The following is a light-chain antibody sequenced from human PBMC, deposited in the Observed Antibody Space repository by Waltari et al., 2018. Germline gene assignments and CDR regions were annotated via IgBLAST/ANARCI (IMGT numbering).Light chain of an antibody. CDR1: ESVSRF. CDR3: QQRRNWHLT. J-gene: IGKJ4*01. Sequence: VLLTQSPATLSLSPGQTATISCRASESVSRFFAWYQHKPGHPPRLLIYDASTRAPGVPARFSGSWFGTDFTLTIDSLEPDDFAVYYCQQRRNWHLTFGGGTRVE. CDR2: DAS. V-gene: IGKV3D-11*02.